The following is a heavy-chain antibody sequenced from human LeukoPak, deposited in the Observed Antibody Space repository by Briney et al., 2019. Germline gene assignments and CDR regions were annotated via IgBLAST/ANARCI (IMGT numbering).Heavy chain of an antibody. CDR1: GGSISSGGYS. Sequence: SETLSLTCAVSGGSISSGGYSWSWIRQPPGKGLEWIGYIYRSGSTYYNPSLRSRVTISVDRSKNQFSLKLSSVTAADTAVYYCARDSNYYGMDVWGQGTTVTVSS. V-gene: IGHV4-30-2*01. CDR3: ARDSNYYGMDV. J-gene: IGHJ6*02. CDR2: IYRSGST.